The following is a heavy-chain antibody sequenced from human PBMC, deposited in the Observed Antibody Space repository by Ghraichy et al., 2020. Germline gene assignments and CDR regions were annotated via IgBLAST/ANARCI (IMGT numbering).Heavy chain of an antibody. J-gene: IGHJ6*02. CDR1: GYRFTSYD. Sequence: VKVSCKASGYRFTSYDINWVRQATGQGLEWMGWMNPNRGNTGYAQKFQGRVTMTRNTSISTAYMELSSLGSEDTVVYYCARDGIAAGAPYYYYYYGMDVWGQGTTVTVSS. V-gene: IGHV1-8*01. CDR3: ARDGIAAGAPYYYYYYGMDV. D-gene: IGHD6-13*01. CDR2: MNPNRGNT.